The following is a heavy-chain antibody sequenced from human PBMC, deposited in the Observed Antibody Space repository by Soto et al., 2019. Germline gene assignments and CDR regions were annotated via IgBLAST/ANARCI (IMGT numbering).Heavy chain of an antibody. CDR2: ILVGGST. CDR1: GFICSSYD. D-gene: IGHD2-8*02. Sequence: GGSLRLSCAVSGFICSSYDMSWVRQAPGKGLEWVSTILVGGSTHYEDSVKGRFTISRDTSKNTVYLQMNSLTAGDTAVYYCAKATATGGGAFDIYGQGTMVTVSS. J-gene: IGHJ3*02. V-gene: IGHV3-23*01. CDR3: AKATATGGGAFDI.